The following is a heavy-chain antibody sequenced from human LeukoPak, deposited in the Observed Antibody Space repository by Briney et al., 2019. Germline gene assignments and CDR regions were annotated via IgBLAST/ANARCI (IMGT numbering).Heavy chain of an antibody. V-gene: IGHV4-4*07. J-gene: IGHJ2*01. CDR2: IYTSASESR. CDR1: GPSISGYY. Sequence: PSETLSLTCTVSGPSISGYYWSWIRQPAGKGLEWIGRIYTSASESRNYNPSLKTRVTMSIDSSKNQFSLKLSSVTAADTAVYYCARVRIFKLVPESLLFDLWGRGTLVTVSS. D-gene: IGHD3-3*02. CDR3: ARVRIFKLVPESLLFDL.